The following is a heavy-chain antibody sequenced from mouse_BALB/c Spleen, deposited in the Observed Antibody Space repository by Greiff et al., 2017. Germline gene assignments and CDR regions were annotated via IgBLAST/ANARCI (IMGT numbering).Heavy chain of an antibody. CDR3: AREDGYFDY. V-gene: IGHV1-20*02. CDR1: GCSFTGYF. D-gene: IGHD2-3*01. CDR2: INPYNGDT. Sequence: EVQLQQSGPELVKPGASVKISCKASGCSFTGYFMNWVMQSHGKSLEWIGRINPYNGDTFYNQKFKGKATLTVDKSSSTAHMELRSLASEDSAVYYCAREDGYFDYWGQGTTLTVSS. J-gene: IGHJ2*01.